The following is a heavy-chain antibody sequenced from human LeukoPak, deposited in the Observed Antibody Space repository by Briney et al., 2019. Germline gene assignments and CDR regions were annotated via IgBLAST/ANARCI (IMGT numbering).Heavy chain of an antibody. J-gene: IGHJ5*02. CDR2: ISYDGSNK. CDR1: GFTFSSYA. Sequence: GRSLRLSCAASGFTFSSYAMHWVRQAPGKGLEWVAVISYDGSNKYYADSVKGRFTISRDNSKNTLYLQMNSLRAEDTAVYYCAREGITGTTGSWFDPWGQGTLVTVSS. CDR3: AREGITGTTGSWFDP. D-gene: IGHD1-20*01. V-gene: IGHV3-30-3*01.